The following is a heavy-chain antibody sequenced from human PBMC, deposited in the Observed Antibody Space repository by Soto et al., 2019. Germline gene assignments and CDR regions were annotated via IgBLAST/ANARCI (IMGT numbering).Heavy chain of an antibody. CDR1: GFTFSSFA. D-gene: IGHD2-2*01. J-gene: IGHJ5*02. Sequence: EGQVSESGGGLVQPGESLRLSCTASGFTFSSFAMSWVRQAPGRGLEWVSSITGGGISTYFADSVKGRFSISRDNFKKILYLHMDSLKGEDTAIYYCAKGSSAMPEGNFFHPWGPGTLVTVSP. CDR3: AKGSSAMPEGNFFHP. CDR2: ITGGGIST. V-gene: IGHV3-23*01.